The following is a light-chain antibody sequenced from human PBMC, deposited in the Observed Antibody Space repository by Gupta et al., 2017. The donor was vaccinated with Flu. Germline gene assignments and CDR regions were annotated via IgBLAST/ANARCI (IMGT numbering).Light chain of an antibody. J-gene: IGKJ1*01. CDR3: QKYYNWYWT. V-gene: IGKV3-15*01. Sequence: VMTQCPATLSVSPGARATLSCRASQSVSSNLAWYQQKPGQAPRLLIYCASTRATGIPARFSGSGSGTEFTLTISSMKSEDVAVYYCQKYYNWYWTFGEGTKVEIK. CDR1: QSVSSN. CDR2: CAS.